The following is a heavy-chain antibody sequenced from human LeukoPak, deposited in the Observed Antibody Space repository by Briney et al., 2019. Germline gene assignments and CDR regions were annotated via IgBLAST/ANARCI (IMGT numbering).Heavy chain of an antibody. CDR1: GFTVSSNY. V-gene: IGHV3-66*01. Sequence: GSLRLSCAASGFTVSSNYMSWVRQAPGKGLEWVSVIYSGGSTYYADSVKGRFTISRDNSKNTLYLQMNSLRAEDTAVYYCAREGYGDPYYFDYWGQGTLVTVSS. J-gene: IGHJ4*02. CDR3: AREGYGDPYYFDY. CDR2: IYSGGST. D-gene: IGHD4-17*01.